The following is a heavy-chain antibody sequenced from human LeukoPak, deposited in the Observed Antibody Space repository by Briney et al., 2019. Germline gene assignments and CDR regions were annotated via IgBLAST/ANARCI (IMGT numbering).Heavy chain of an antibody. D-gene: IGHD6-19*01. J-gene: IGHJ4*02. CDR2: LNSDGSST. V-gene: IGHV3-74*01. CDR1: GLPYSSYW. Sequence: GRPLTLSCTPSGLPYSSYWVHWLRHAPGKGVVWVSRLNSDGSSTSSADSVKGRFTTSRENAKNTLYLQMNSLRAEDTAVYYCAREGPYSSRVPFDYWGQGTLVTVSS. CDR3: AREGPYSSRVPFDY.